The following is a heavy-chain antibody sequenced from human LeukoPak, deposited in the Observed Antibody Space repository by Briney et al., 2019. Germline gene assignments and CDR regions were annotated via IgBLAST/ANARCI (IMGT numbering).Heavy chain of an antibody. CDR1: GFTVSSNY. D-gene: IGHD3-3*01. CDR3: ARDFDSYNWFDP. CDR2: IYSGGST. V-gene: IGHV3-66*02. Sequence: PEGSLRLSCAASGFTVSSNYMSWVRQAPGKGLEWVSVIYSGGSTYYADSVKGRFTISRDNSKNTLYLQMNSLRAEDTAVYYCARDFDSYNWFDPWGQGTLVTVSS. J-gene: IGHJ5*02.